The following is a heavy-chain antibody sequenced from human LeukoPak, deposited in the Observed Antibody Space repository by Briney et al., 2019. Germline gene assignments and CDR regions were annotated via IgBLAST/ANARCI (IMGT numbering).Heavy chain of an antibody. CDR1: GFTFSSYA. Sequence: QLGGSLRLSCAASGFTFSSYAMHWVRQAPGKGLECVAVIWYDGSNKYYADSVKGRFTISRDNSNNTLYLQMNGLRTEDTAMYYCARAWGRWPAIDPWGQGTLVTVSS. D-gene: IGHD3-16*01. J-gene: IGHJ5*02. CDR2: IWYDGSNK. CDR3: ARAWGRWPAIDP. V-gene: IGHV3-33*01.